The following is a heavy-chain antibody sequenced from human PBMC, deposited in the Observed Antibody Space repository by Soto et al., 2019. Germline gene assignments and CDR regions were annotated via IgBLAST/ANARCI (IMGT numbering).Heavy chain of an antibody. CDR3: AREYYYDISGFVDH. CDR1: GFTFGTYS. CDR2: ISSSSSTR. J-gene: IGHJ4*02. D-gene: IGHD3-22*01. Sequence: PGGSLRRSCAASGFTFGTYSMNWVRQAPGKGLELVSYISSSSSTRYYAYSVKGRFTISRDNSKNSLYLQMNSLRDEDTAVYYCAREYYYDISGFVDHWGQITMVTVSS. V-gene: IGHV3-48*02.